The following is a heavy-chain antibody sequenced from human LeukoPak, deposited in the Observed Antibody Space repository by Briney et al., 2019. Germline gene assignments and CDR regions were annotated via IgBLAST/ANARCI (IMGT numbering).Heavy chain of an antibody. D-gene: IGHD3-9*01. Sequence: ASVKVSCKASGYTFTSYGISWVRQAPAQGLEWMGWISAYNGNTNYAQKLQGRVTMTTDTSTSTAYMELRSLRSDDTAVYYCARLPHYDILTGYYISGFDYWGQGTLVTVSS. CDR1: GYTFTSYG. J-gene: IGHJ4*02. V-gene: IGHV1-18*04. CDR3: ARLPHYDILTGYYISGFDY. CDR2: ISAYNGNT.